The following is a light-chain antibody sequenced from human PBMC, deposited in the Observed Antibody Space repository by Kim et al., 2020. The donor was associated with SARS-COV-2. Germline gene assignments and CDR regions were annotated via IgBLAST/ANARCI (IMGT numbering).Light chain of an antibody. CDR1: NIGSKS. CDR3: QVWDSSSDHHWV. CDR2: YDS. V-gene: IGLV3-21*04. J-gene: IGLJ3*02. Sequence: PGKTARITCGGNNIGSKSVHWYQQKPGQAPGLVIYYDSDRPSGIPERFSGSNSGNTATLTISRVEAGDEADYYCQVWDSSSDHHWVFGGGTQLTVL.